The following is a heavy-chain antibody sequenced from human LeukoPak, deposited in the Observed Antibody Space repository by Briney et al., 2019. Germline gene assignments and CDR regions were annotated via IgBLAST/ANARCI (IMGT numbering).Heavy chain of an antibody. CDR3: AKDRSYYDSSGYIYYFDY. CDR2: ISGSGVST. CDR1: GFTFSSYG. V-gene: IGHV3-23*01. Sequence: GGSLRLSCAASGFTFSSYGMSWVRQAPGKGLEWVSGISGSGVSTYYADSVKGRFTISRDNSKNTLYLQMNSLRAEDAAAYYCAKDRSYYDSSGYIYYFDYWGQGTLVTVSS. J-gene: IGHJ4*02. D-gene: IGHD3-22*01.